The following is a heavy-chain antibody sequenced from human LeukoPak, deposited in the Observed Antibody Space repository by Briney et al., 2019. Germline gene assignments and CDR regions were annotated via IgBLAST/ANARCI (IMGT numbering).Heavy chain of an antibody. D-gene: IGHD2-8*02. Sequence: SETLSLTCSVSGDSISSGAYWSWIRQHPGKGLEWIGYIYYSGSTYYNPSLKSRVTISVDTSKNQFSLKLSSVTAADTAVYYCARSGAYGRDFDYWGQGTLVTVSS. CDR3: ARSGAYGRDFDY. CDR1: GDSISSGAY. J-gene: IGHJ4*02. V-gene: IGHV4-31*03. CDR2: IYYSGST.